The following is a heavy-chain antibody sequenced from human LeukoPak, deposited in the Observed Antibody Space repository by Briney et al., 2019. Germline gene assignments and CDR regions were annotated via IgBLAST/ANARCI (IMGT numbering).Heavy chain of an antibody. CDR3: ARVGAVTMIVVVISDAFDI. J-gene: IGHJ3*02. V-gene: IGHV4-39*07. CDR1: GGSISSYY. Sequence: SETLSLTCTVSGGSISSYYWGWIRQPPGKGLEWIGSIYYSGSTYYNPSLKSRVTISVDTSKNQFSLKLSSVTAADTAVDYCARVGAVTMIVVVISDAFDIWGQGTMVTVSS. CDR2: IYYSGST. D-gene: IGHD3-22*01.